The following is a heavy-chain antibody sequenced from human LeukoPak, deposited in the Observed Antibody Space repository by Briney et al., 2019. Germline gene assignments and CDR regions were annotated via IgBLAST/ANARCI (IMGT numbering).Heavy chain of an antibody. CDR1: GFTFSSYA. CDR2: ISGSGGST. CDR3: ALRYCSGGNCYSAHGY. Sequence: GRSLRLSCAASGFTFSSYAISWVRQAPGKGLEWVSAISGSGGSTYYADSVKGRFTISRDNSKNTLYLQMNSLRAEDTAVYYCALRYCSGGNCYSAHGYWGQGTLVTVSS. V-gene: IGHV3-23*01. D-gene: IGHD2-15*01. J-gene: IGHJ4*02.